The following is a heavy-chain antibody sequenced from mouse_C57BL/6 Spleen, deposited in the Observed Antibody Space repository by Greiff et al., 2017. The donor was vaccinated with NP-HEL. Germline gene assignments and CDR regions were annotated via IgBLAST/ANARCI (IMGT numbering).Heavy chain of an antibody. CDR1: GFTFSSYA. D-gene: IGHD2-4*01. Sequence: EVKVEESGEGLVKPGGSLKLSCAASGFTFSSYAMSWVRQTPEKRLEWVAYISSGGDYIYYADTVKGRFTISRDNARNTLYLQMSSLKSEDTAMYYCTREDYDYDRRYFDVWGTGTTVTVSS. V-gene: IGHV5-9-1*02. J-gene: IGHJ1*03. CDR3: TREDYDYDRRYFDV. CDR2: ISSGGDYI.